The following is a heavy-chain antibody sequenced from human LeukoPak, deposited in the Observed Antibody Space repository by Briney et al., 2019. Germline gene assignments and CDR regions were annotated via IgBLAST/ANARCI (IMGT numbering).Heavy chain of an antibody. CDR3: ASSRGGCSSTSCYDY. V-gene: IGHV4-59*01. Sequence: SETLSLTCTVPGGSISSYYWSWVRQTPGKGLEWVGYIYYSGSTNYNPYLKRRVAISVETSKKQISLKLSSVTAADTAVYYCASSRGGCSSTSCYDYWGQGTLVTVSS. J-gene: IGHJ4*02. CDR2: IYYSGST. D-gene: IGHD2-2*01. CDR1: GGSISSYY.